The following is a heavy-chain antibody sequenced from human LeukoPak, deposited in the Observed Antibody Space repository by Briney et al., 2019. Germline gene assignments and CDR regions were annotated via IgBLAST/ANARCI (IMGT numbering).Heavy chain of an antibody. Sequence: ASVKVSCMVSGYTFTDYYMHWVQQAPGKGLEWMGLVDPEDGETIYAEKFQGRVTITADTSTDTAYMELSSLRSEDTAVYYCATGRSGSGSYYNGHDAFDIWGQGTMVTVSS. J-gene: IGHJ3*02. CDR3: ATGRSGSGSYYNGHDAFDI. V-gene: IGHV1-69-2*01. D-gene: IGHD3-10*01. CDR2: VDPEDGET. CDR1: GYTFTDYY.